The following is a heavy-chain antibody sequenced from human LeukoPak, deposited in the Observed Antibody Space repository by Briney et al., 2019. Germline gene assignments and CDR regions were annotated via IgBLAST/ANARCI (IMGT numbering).Heavy chain of an antibody. CDR3: TTDRGISGTTDLDY. J-gene: IGHJ4*02. CDR1: GFNFTDAW. D-gene: IGHD1-20*01. CDR2: IRSKAVGGTT. V-gene: IGHV3-15*01. Sequence: GGSLRLSCAASGFNFTDAWMTWVRQAPGKGLEWVGRIRSKAVGGTTDYAAPLKGRFTVSRDDSKNTFYLEMNSLKTEDTAVYYCTTDRGISGTTDLDYWGQGTLVTVSS.